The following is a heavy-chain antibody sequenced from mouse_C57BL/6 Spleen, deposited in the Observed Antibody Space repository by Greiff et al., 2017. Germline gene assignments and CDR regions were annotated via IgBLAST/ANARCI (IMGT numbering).Heavy chain of an antibody. V-gene: IGHV1-82*01. D-gene: IGHD2-1*01. CDR2: IYPGDGDT. J-gene: IGHJ4*01. CDR1: GYAFSSSW. CDR3: ARRNYEDYYAMDY. Sequence: QVQLKESGPELVKPGASVKISCKASGYAFSSSWMNWVKQRPGKGLEWIGRIYPGDGDTNYNGKFKGKATLTADKSSSTAYMQLSSLTSEDSAVYFCARRNYEDYYAMDYWGQGTSVTVSS.